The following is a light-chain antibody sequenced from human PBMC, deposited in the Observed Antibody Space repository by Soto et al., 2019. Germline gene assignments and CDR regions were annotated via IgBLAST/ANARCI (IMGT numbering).Light chain of an antibody. CDR3: HQTFTPPLT. V-gene: IGKV1-39*01. J-gene: IGKJ4*01. CDR1: RYIDTY. CDR2: AAS. Sequence: DIQMTQSPSSLSASVGDRVTIXXRASRYIDTYLSWYQKKPGKVPNLXTSAASSLQSGVPSRFSGSGSGTEFTLTITSLQSEDFATYYCHQTFTPPLTFGGGTKVDIK.